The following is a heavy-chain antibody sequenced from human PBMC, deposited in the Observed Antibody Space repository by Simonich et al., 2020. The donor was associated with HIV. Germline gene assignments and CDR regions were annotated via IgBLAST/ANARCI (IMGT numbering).Heavy chain of an antibody. D-gene: IGHD5-12*01. CDR2: INHSGIT. V-gene: IGHV4-34*01. CDR1: GGSFSGYY. J-gene: IGHJ4*02. Sequence: QVQLQQWGAGLLKHSETLSLTCAVSGGSFSGYYWGWIHQPPGKGLGWIGEINHSGITDNNPSLQSRVTISVDTSKNQFSLKLSSVTAADTAVYYCARRTGYDLDYWGQGTLVTVSS. CDR3: ARRTGYDLDY.